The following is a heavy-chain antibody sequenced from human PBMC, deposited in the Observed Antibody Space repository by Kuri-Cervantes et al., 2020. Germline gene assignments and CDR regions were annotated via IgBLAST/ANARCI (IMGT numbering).Heavy chain of an antibody. CDR1: GFSLSSRGVG. V-gene: IGHV2-5*02. CDR2: IYWDDDE. J-gene: IGHJ4*02. Sequence: SGPTLVKPTQTLTLTCSFSGFSLSSRGVGVGWIRQPPGKALEWLALIYWDDDERYRPSLRSRLTITKDTSKNQVALTLTDMDPMDTATYYCATDPRIAAPSWGQGTLVTVSS. CDR3: ATDPRIAAPS. D-gene: IGHD6-6*01.